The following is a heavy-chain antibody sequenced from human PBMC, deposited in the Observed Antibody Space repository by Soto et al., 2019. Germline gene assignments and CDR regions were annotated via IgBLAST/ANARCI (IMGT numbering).Heavy chain of an antibody. CDR3: ARVVILVPTASTHYYYHVDV. V-gene: IGHV1-69*01. Sequence: QVQLVQSGAEARKPGSAVTVSCKASGGTFSNYAISWVRQAPGQGLEWMGGIIPIVGTGSYAQKFQGRVTITANEPTTTVYMELSRLRFEDTAVYYCARVVILVPTASTHYYYHVDVCGPCTTVTVSS. D-gene: IGHD2-2*01. CDR1: GGTFSNYA. J-gene: IGHJ6*02. CDR2: IIPIVGTG.